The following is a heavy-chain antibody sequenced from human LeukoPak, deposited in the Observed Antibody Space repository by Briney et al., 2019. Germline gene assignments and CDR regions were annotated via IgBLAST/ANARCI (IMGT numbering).Heavy chain of an antibody. CDR2: IKQDGSEK. V-gene: IGHV3-7*01. CDR1: GFTFSSYW. CDR3: ARRWYDYVWGSYRCTLAPYYFDY. D-gene: IGHD3-16*02. Sequence: GGSLRLSCAASGFTFSSYWMSWVRQAPGKGLEWVANIKQDGSEKYYVDSVKGRFTISRDNAKNSLYLQMNSLRAEDTAVYYCARRWYDYVWGSYRCTLAPYYFDYWGQGTLVAVSS. J-gene: IGHJ4*02.